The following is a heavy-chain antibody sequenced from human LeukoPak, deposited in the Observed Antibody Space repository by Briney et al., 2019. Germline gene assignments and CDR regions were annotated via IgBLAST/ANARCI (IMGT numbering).Heavy chain of an antibody. CDR3: ARGGSITMVRGVISQKSRRIENWFDP. V-gene: IGHV4-31*03. Sequence: SQTLSLTCTVSGGSISSGGYYWSWIRQHPGKGLEWIGYIYYSGSTYYNPSLKSRVTISVDTSKNQFSLKLSSVTAADTAVYYCARGGSITMVRGVISQKSRRIENWFDPWGQGTLVTVSS. CDR1: GGSISSGGYY. J-gene: IGHJ5*02. D-gene: IGHD3-10*01. CDR2: IYYSGST.